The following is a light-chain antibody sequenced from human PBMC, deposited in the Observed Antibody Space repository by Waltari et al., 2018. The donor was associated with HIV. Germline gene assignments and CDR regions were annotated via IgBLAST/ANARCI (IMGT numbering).Light chain of an antibody. V-gene: IGLV2-23*02. Sequence: QSALSQPASVSGRPGHSITTSCTGSSNDIGIFTHFSWYQHHPGKAPKLIIFDVDKRPSGISERFSGSKSGYTASLTISGLRTEDEADYFCSSKSTIYFGVLFGGGTTLTVL. CDR2: DVD. CDR1: SNDIGIFTH. J-gene: IGLJ2*01. CDR3: SSKSTIYFGVL.